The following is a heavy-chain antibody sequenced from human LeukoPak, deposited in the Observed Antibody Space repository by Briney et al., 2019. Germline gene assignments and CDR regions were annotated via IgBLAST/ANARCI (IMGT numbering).Heavy chain of an antibody. D-gene: IGHD2-2*01. CDR2: IYYSGRT. J-gene: IGHJ5*02. CDR3: ARHIGSTTSRGWFDP. CDR1: GGSISNYY. Sequence: SETLSLTCTVSGGSISNYYWSWIRQPPGKELEWIGYIYYSGRTNDNHSLKSRVTISVDTSMNQFSLKLSSVTAADTAVYYCARHIGSTTSRGWFDPWGQGTLVTVSS. V-gene: IGHV4-59*08.